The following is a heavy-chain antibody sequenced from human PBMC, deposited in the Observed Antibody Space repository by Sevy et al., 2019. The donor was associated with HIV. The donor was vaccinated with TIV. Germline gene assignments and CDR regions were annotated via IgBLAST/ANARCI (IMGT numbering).Heavy chain of an antibody. D-gene: IGHD6-13*01. Sequence: ASVKVSCKASGYTFTGYYMHWVRQAPGQGLEWMGWTNPNSGGTNYAQKFQGRVTMTRDTSISTAYMELSRLRSDDTAVYYCARTPEAGSSWSGFDYWGQGTLVTVSS. CDR3: ARTPEAGSSWSGFDY. J-gene: IGHJ4*02. CDR1: GYTFTGYY. CDR2: TNPNSGGT. V-gene: IGHV1-2*02.